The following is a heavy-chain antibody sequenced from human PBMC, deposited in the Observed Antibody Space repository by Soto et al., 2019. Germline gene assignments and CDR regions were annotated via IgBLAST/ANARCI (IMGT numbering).Heavy chain of an antibody. V-gene: IGHV4-39*01. Sequence: PSETLSLTCTVCGGSISSSSYYWGWIRQPPGKGLEWIGSIYYSGSTYYNPSLKSRVTISVDTSKNQFSLKLSSVTAADTAVYYCASQSITMLRGLIVVWFDPWGQGTLVAVSS. CDR1: GGSISSSSYY. D-gene: IGHD3-10*01. J-gene: IGHJ5*02. CDR2: IYYSGST. CDR3: ASQSITMLRGLIVVWFDP.